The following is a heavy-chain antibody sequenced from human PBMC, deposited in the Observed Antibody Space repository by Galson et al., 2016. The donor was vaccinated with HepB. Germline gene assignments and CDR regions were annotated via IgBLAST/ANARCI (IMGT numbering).Heavy chain of an antibody. V-gene: IGHV4-31*03. Sequence: TLSLTCTVSGGSISRGAYYWSWIRQLPGKGLEWIGYIYYSGSTYYNPSLKSRVTILVDTSKNQFSLKLSSVTAADTAVYYCARDRGGYDGLNYFDYWGQGTLVTVSS. CDR1: GGSISRGAYY. CDR2: IYYSGST. CDR3: ARDRGGYDGLNYFDY. J-gene: IGHJ4*02. D-gene: IGHD5-12*01.